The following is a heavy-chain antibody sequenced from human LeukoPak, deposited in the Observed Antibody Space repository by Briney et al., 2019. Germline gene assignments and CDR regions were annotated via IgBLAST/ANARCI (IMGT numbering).Heavy chain of an antibody. J-gene: IGHJ4*02. CDR1: GGSFSTYY. D-gene: IGHD5-12*01. CDR2: IYYSGST. V-gene: IGHV4-59*12. CDR3: VRDKSGATTFDY. Sequence: PSETLSLTCTVSGGSFSTYYWSWIRQPPGKGLEWIGYIYYSGSTNYNPSLQSRVTISVDTSKNQFSLKLSSVTAADTAFYYCVRDKSGATTFDYWGQGTLVTVPS.